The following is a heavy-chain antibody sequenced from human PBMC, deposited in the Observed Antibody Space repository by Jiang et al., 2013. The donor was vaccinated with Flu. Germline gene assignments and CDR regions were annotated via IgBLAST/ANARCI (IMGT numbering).Heavy chain of an antibody. D-gene: IGHD3-10*01. J-gene: IGHJ6*01. CDR2: ILYTGTT. Sequence: GSGLVKPSETLSLTCTVSGGSMSGYYWSWIRQPPGRGLEWIGYILYTGTTNYNPSLKSRVTISLDTSKNQFSLRMSSVTAADTAIYYCARPLWFGEGSPLYYGMDVWGPGGPRSPSPQ. CDR3: ARPLWFGEGSPLYYGMDV. V-gene: IGHV4-59*08. CDR1: GGSMSGYY.